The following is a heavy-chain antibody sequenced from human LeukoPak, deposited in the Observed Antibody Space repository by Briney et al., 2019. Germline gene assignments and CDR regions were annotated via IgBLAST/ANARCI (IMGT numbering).Heavy chain of an antibody. J-gene: IGHJ4*02. Sequence: PGGSLRLSCAASGFTFSSYCMNWVRQAPGKGLEWVANIKQDGSEKYYVDSVKGRFTISRDNAKNSLYLQMNSLRAEDTAVYYCARDIVGATDYWGQGTLVTVSS. CDR1: GFTFSSYC. CDR3: ARDIVGATDY. V-gene: IGHV3-7*01. CDR2: IKQDGSEK. D-gene: IGHD1-26*01.